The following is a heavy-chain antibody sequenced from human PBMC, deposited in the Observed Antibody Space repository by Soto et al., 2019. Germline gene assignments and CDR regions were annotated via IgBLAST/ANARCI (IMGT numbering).Heavy chain of an antibody. CDR3: VSRVPAVGDSVDY. Sequence: PGESLKISCAASGFTFSDSSIHWIRQASGKGLEWVGRIRSKASNYATSYGASVRDRFIISRDDSKNTAFLQMNSLKADDTALYYCVSRVPAVGDSVDYWGQGTLVTVSS. CDR2: IRSKASNYAT. V-gene: IGHV3-73*01. D-gene: IGHD6-13*01. CDR1: GFTFSDSS. J-gene: IGHJ4*02.